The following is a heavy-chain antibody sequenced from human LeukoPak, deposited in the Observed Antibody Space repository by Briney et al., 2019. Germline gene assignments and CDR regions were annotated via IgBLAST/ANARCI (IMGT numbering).Heavy chain of an antibody. V-gene: IGHV3-53*01. D-gene: IGHD3-3*02. CDR1: GFTVSSNY. CDR2: LYSGSST. J-gene: IGHJ2*01. Sequence: PGGSLRLSCAASGFTVSSNYMSWVRQAPGKGLEWVSILYSGSSTYYADSVEGRFTISRDSSKSTLFLQMNDLRAEDTAVYYCARVGDHFHWYLDLWGRGTLVTVSS. CDR3: ARVGDHFHWYLDL.